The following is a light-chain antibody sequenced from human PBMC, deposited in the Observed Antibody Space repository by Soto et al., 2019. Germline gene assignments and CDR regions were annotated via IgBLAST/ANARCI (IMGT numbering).Light chain of an antibody. CDR1: SSEVGGYNY. CDR2: EVT. Sequence: QSALTQPASVSASPVQSVTISCAGTSSEVGGYNYVSWYQQRPGRAPKLMIYEVTYRPSGVSNRFSGSKSGNTASLTISGLQAEDEADYYCSSYTTSSTLVFGTGTKLTVL. V-gene: IGLV2-14*01. J-gene: IGLJ1*01. CDR3: SSYTTSSTLV.